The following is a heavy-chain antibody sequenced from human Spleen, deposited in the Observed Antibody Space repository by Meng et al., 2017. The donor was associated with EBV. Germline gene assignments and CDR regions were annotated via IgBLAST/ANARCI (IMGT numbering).Heavy chain of an antibody. CDR2: IFWDDDK. J-gene: IGHJ4*02. CDR3: AHRQPGGCFDY. Sequence: TFKESVPPPVKPKQPLPLTCTFSGFSLSTNGVGVGWIRQPPGKALEWLALIFWDDDKRYSPSLRSRLTITKDTSKNQVVLTMTNMDPVDTATYYCAHRQPGGCFDYWGQGTLVTVSS. D-gene: IGHD3-16*01. CDR1: GFSLSTNGVG. V-gene: IGHV2-5*02.